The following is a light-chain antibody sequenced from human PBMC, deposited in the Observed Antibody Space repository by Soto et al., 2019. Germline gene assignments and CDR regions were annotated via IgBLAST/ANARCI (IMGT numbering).Light chain of an antibody. V-gene: IGKV3-15*01. Sequence: EIVLTPSPATPSVSPGERDTLSCRASQSVRSNLAWYQQKPGQAPRLLIYDASTRATGIPARFSGSGSGTEFTLTISSLQSEDFAVYYCQQYSNWTWTFGQGTKVDIK. CDR3: QQYSNWTWT. J-gene: IGKJ1*01. CDR1: QSVRSN. CDR2: DAS.